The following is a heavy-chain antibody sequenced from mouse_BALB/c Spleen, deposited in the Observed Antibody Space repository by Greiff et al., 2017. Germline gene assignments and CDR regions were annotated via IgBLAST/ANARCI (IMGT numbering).Heavy chain of an antibody. D-gene: IGHD1-1*01. J-gene: IGHJ2*01. CDR3: AREGGSKYYFDY. CDR2: ISSGGSYT. Sequence: EVQRVESGGGLVKPGGSLKLSCAASGFTFSSYAMSWVRQSPEKRLEWVAEISSGGSYTYYPDTVTGRFTISRDNAKNTLYLEMSSLRSEDTAMYYCAREGGSKYYFDYWGQGTTLTVSS. V-gene: IGHV5-9-4*01. CDR1: GFTFSSYA.